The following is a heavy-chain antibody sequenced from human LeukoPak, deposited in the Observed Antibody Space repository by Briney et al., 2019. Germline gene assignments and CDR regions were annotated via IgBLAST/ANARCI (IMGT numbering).Heavy chain of an antibody. J-gene: IGHJ4*02. CDR3: ARADGSHFGLKDY. CDR1: GFTFRSYW. CDR2: ISPDGTSK. D-gene: IGHD1-26*01. Sequence: PGGSLRLSCAASGFTFRSYWMHWVRQAPGKGLVWVSRISPDGTSKSYADSVKGRFTISRDNAKNTLSLQMNSLRAEDTGLYYCARADGSHFGLKDYWRQGTLVTVSS. V-gene: IGHV3-74*01.